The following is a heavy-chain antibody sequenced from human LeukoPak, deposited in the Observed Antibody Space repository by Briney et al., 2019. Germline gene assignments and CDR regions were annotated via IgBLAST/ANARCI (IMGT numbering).Heavy chain of an antibody. CDR1: GFTFSSYA. CDR3: AKGGIGCSGGSCYYLLDY. Sequence: PGGSLRLSCAASGFTFSSYAMSWVRQAQGKGLEWVSAISGSGGSTYYADSVKGRFTISRDNSKNTLYLQMNSLRAEDTAVYYCAKGGIGCSGGSCYYLLDYWGQGTLVTVSS. CDR2: ISGSGGST. D-gene: IGHD2-15*01. J-gene: IGHJ4*02. V-gene: IGHV3-23*01.